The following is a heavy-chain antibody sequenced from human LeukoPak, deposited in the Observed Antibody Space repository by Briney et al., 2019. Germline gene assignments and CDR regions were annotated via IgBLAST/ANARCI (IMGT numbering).Heavy chain of an antibody. V-gene: IGHV1-69*13. CDR3: ARAPYYYGSGNGDAFDI. J-gene: IGHJ3*02. Sequence: VKVSFKASGGAFSSYAISWVRQAPGQGLEWMGGIIPIFGTANYAQKFQGRVTITADESTSTAYMELSSLRSEDTAVYYCARAPYYYGSGNGDAFDIWGQGTMVTVSS. CDR2: IIPIFGTA. D-gene: IGHD3-10*01. CDR1: GGAFSSYA.